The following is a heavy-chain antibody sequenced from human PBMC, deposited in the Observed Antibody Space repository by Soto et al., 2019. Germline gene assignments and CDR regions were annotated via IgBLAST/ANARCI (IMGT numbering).Heavy chain of an antibody. Sequence: ASVKVSCKASGYTFPGYYMHWVRQAPGHGLEWMGWINPNSGGTNYAQKFQGRVTMTRDTSISTAYMELSRLRSDDTAVYYCARNLFIAAAGTRFGMDVWGQGTTVTVSS. D-gene: IGHD6-13*01. V-gene: IGHV1-2*02. CDR2: INPNSGGT. CDR3: ARNLFIAAAGTRFGMDV. CDR1: GYTFPGYY. J-gene: IGHJ6*02.